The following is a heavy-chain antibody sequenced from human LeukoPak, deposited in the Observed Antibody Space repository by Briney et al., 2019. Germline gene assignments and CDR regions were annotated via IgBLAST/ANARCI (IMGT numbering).Heavy chain of an antibody. J-gene: IGHJ5*02. CDR3: VRDPTGLLRPTNWFDP. CDR2: IYYSGST. Sequence: SETLSLTCTVSGGSISSYYWSWIRQPPGKGLEWIGYIYYSGSTNYNPSLKSRVTISVDTSKNQFSLKLSSVTAADTAVYYCVRDPTGLLRPTNWFDPWGQGTLVTVSS. D-gene: IGHD3-22*01. CDR1: GGSISSYY. V-gene: IGHV4-59*01.